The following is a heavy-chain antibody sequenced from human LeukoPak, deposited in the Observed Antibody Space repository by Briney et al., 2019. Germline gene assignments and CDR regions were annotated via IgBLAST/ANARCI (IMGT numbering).Heavy chain of an antibody. Sequence: PGGSLRLSCEASGFSFSRYWMHWVRQAPGKGLVWVSYIDTEGSTTKYADSVKGRFTISRDNAKNSLYLQMNSLRAEDTAVYYCARSRTYYYDSSGYRVYYFDYWGQGTLVTVSS. J-gene: IGHJ4*02. V-gene: IGHV3-74*01. D-gene: IGHD3-22*01. CDR3: ARSRTYYYDSSGYRVYYFDY. CDR1: GFSFSRYW. CDR2: IDTEGSTT.